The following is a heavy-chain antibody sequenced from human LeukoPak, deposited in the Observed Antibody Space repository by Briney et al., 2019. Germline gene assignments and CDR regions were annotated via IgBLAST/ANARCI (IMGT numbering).Heavy chain of an antibody. CDR1: GFTFSTSA. CDR2: IDYDSSHI. CDR3: TRDPLRYLRVGHYDY. D-gene: IGHD3-9*01. J-gene: IGHJ4*02. V-gene: IGHV3-21*01. Sequence: GGSLRLSCAASGFTFSTSAMNWVRQVPGKGLEWVSSIDYDSSHIYYAASVSGRFTISRDNARDSVYLQMDSLRVEDTAVYYCTRDPLRYLRVGHYDYWGQGTLVTVSS.